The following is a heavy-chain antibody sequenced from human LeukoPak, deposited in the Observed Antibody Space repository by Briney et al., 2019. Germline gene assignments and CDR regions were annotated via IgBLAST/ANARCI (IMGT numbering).Heavy chain of an antibody. CDR1: GFTFSSYA. CDR3: ARSLYCSGGSCYPDY. Sequence: GGSLRLSCAASGFTFSSYAMHWVRQAPGKGLEYVSAISSNGGSTYYANSVKGRFTISRDNSKNTLYLQMGSLRAEDMAVYYCARSLYCSGGSCYPDYWGQGTLVTVSS. J-gene: IGHJ4*02. CDR2: ISSNGGST. V-gene: IGHV3-64*01. D-gene: IGHD2-15*01.